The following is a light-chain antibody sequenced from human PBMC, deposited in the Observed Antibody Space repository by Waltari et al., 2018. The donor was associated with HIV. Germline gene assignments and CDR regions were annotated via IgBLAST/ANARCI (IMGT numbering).Light chain of an antibody. CDR2: AAS. Sequence: DIQMTQSPFSLSASVGDRVTIPCRASQSISSYLNWYQQKPGKAPNLLIYAASSLQSGVPSRFSGSGSGTDFTLTISSLQPEDFATYYCQQNYNSPWTFGQGTKVEIK. V-gene: IGKV1-39*01. CDR3: QQNYNSPWT. J-gene: IGKJ1*01. CDR1: QSISSY.